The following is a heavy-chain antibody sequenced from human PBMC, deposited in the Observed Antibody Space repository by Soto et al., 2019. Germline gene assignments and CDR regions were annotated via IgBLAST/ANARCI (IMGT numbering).Heavy chain of an antibody. CDR2: IYYSGST. J-gene: IGHJ6*02. CDR1: GGSISSYY. D-gene: IGHD3-10*01. CDR3: ARSITMARGPNYYYYYGMDV. V-gene: IGHV4-59*01. Sequence: SETLSLTCTVSGGSISSYYWSWIRQPPGKGLEWIGYIYYSGSTNYNPFLKSRVTISVDTSKNQFSLKLSSVTAADTAVYYCARSITMARGPNYYYYYGMDVWGQGTTVTVSS.